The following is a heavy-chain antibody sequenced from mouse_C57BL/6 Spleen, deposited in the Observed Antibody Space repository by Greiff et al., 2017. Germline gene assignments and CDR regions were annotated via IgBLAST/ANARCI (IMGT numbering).Heavy chain of an antibody. CDR2: IRSKSNNYAT. V-gene: IGHV10-1*01. D-gene: IGHD2-3*01. CDR1: GFSFNTYA. Sequence: EAGGGLVQPKGSLKLSCAASGFSFNTYAMNWVRQAPGKGLEWVARIRSKSNNYATYYADSVKDRFTISRDDSESMLYLQMNNLKTEDTAMYYCVGYSAWFAYWGQGTLVTVSA. CDR3: VGYSAWFAY. J-gene: IGHJ3*01.